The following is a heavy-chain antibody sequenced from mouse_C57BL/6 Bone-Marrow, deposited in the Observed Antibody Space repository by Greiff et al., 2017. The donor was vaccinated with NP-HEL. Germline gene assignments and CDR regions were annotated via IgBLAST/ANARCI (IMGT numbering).Heavy chain of an antibody. CDR3: SRSLLGYHLYYAMDY. D-gene: IGHD2-2*01. Sequence: VQLQQSGPELVKPGASVKMSCKASGYTFTDYNMHWVKQSHGKSLEWIGYINPNNGGTSYNQKFKGKATLTVNKSSSTAYMELRSLTSEDSAVYYCSRSLLGYHLYYAMDYWGQGTSVTVSS. CDR2: INPNNGGT. CDR1: GYTFTDYN. V-gene: IGHV1-22*01. J-gene: IGHJ4*01.